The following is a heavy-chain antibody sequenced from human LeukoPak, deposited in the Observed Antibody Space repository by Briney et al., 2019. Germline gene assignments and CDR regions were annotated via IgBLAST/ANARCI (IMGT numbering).Heavy chain of an antibody. J-gene: IGHJ6*03. CDR2: INPNSGGT. V-gene: IGHV1-2*02. CDR1: GYTFTGYY. Sequence: GASVKVSCKASGYTFTGYYMHWVRQAPGQGLEWMGWINPNSGGTNYAQKFQGRVTMTRDTSISTAYMELSRLRSDDTAVYYCAREEAADCSSTSCYYYYYYMDVWGKGTTVTVSS. CDR3: AREEAADCSSTSCYYYYYYMDV. D-gene: IGHD2-2*01.